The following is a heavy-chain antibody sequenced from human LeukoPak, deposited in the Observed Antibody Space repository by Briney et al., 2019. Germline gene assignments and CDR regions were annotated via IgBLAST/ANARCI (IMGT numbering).Heavy chain of an antibody. CDR1: GFTFSSYA. V-gene: IGHV3-23*01. CDR2: ISGSGGST. Sequence: GGSLRLSCAASGFTFSSYAMSWVRQAPGKGLEWVSSISGSGGSTYYADSVKGRFTISRDNSKNTLYLHMNSLRAEDTAVYYCAKEGGDDILTGSHPFDYWGQGTLVTVSS. CDR3: AKEGGDDILTGSHPFDY. D-gene: IGHD3-9*01. J-gene: IGHJ4*02.